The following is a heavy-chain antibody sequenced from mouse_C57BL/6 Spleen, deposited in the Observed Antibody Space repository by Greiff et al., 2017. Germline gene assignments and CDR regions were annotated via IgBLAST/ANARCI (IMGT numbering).Heavy chain of an antibody. CDR3: ARGATVPREGFAY. J-gene: IGHJ3*01. D-gene: IGHD1-1*01. CDR2: IYPGDGDT. CDR1: GYAFSSSW. V-gene: IGHV1-82*01. Sequence: ESGPELVKPGASVKISCKASGYAFSSSWMNWVKQRPGKGLEWIGRIYPGDGDTNYNGKFKGKATLTADKSSSTAYMQLSSLPSEDSAVYFCARGATVPREGFAYWGQGTLVTVSA.